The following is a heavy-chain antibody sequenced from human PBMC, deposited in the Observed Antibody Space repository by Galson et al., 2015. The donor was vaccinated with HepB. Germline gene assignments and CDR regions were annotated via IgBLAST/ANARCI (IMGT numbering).Heavy chain of an antibody. J-gene: IGHJ4*02. CDR1: GFTFDDYA. D-gene: IGHD6-6*01. V-gene: IGHV3-9*01. CDR2: ISWNSGSI. Sequence: SLRLSCAASGFTFDDYAMHWVRQAPGKGLEWVSGISWNSGSIGYADSVKGRFTISRDNAKNSLYLQMNSLRAEDTALYYCAKDSSYSSSFDYFDYWGQGTLVTVSS. CDR3: AKDSSYSSSFDYFDY.